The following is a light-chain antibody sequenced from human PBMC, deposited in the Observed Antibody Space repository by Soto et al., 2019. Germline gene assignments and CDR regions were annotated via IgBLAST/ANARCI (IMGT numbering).Light chain of an antibody. CDR1: NSDVGGYNY. CDR3: CSYVDTDTWV. Sequence: QSVLTQPRSVSGSPGQSVTISCTGTNSDVGGYNYVSWYQQYPGKAPKLMISGVSERPSGVPDRFSGPKSGNTASLTISGLQAEDEADYYCCSYVDTDTWVFGGGTKVTVL. J-gene: IGLJ3*02. CDR2: GVS. V-gene: IGLV2-11*01.